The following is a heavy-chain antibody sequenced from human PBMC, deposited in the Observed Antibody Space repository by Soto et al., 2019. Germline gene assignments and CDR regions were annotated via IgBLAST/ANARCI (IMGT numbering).Heavy chain of an antibody. CDR3: ARDRGPSSGYYPYWFDP. CDR2: IIPIFGTA. D-gene: IGHD3-22*01. V-gene: IGHV1-69*12. CDR1: GGTFSSYA. J-gene: IGHJ5*02. Sequence: QVQLVQSGAEVKKPGSSVKVSCKASGGTFSSYAINWVRQAPGQGLEWMGEIIPIFGTANYAQKFQGRVTITADESTSTAYMELSSLRSEHTAVYYCARDRGPSSGYYPYWFDPWGQGTLVTVSS.